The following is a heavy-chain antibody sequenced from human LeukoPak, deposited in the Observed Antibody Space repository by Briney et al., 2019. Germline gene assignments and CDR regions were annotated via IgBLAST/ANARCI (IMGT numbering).Heavy chain of an antibody. Sequence: GGSETLSCAASGFTFSSYWMSWVRQAPGKGLEWVANIKQDGSEKYYVDSVKGRLTISRDNAKNSLYLQMNSLRAEDTAVYYCARTSTRDGYRYFDYWGQGTLVTVSS. J-gene: IGHJ4*01. V-gene: IGHV3-7*04. CDR3: ARTSTRDGYRYFDY. CDR2: IKQDGSEK. D-gene: IGHD5-24*01. CDR1: GFTFSSYW.